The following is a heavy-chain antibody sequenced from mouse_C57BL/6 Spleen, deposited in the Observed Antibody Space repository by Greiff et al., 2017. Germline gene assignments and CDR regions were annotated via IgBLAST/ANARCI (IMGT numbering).Heavy chain of an antibody. CDR3: ARSLYYGYPWFAY. CDR1: GYTFTSYT. CDR2: INPSSGYT. J-gene: IGHJ3*01. D-gene: IGHD2-2*01. Sequence: QVQLQQPGTELVKPGASVKLSCKASGYTFTSYTLHWVKQRPGPGLEWIGYINPSSGYTKYNQKFKDKATLTEDKSSSTAYMQLSSLTSEDSAVYYCARSLYYGYPWFAYWGQGALVTVSA. V-gene: IGHV1S26*01.